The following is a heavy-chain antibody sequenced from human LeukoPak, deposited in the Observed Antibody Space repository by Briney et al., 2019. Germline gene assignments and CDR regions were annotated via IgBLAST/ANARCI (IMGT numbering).Heavy chain of an antibody. V-gene: IGHV1-69*04. CDR1: GYTFTSYG. CDR3: ARDPAPEYCSSTSCQAFDY. CDR2: IIPILGIA. Sequence: SVKVSCKASGYTFTSYGISWVRQAPGQGLEWMGRIIPILGIANYAQKFQGRVTITADKSTSTAYMELSSLRSEDTAVYYCARDPAPEYCSSTSCQAFDYWGQGTLVTVSS. J-gene: IGHJ4*02. D-gene: IGHD2-2*01.